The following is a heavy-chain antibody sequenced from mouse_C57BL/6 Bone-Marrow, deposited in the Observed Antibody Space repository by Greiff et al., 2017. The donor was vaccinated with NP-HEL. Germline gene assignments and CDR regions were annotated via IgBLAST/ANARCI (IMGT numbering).Heavy chain of an antibody. CDR3: ARHRWWLDEGFAY. CDR1: GYAFTNYL. J-gene: IGHJ3*01. D-gene: IGHD1-1*02. V-gene: IGHV1-54*01. CDR2: INSGSGGT. Sequence: VQLMESGAELVRPGTSVKVSCKASGYAFTNYLIEWVQQRPGQGLEWIGVINSGSGGTNYNEKLKGKVTMTGDKSSSILYMQLSSLTSEDSAVYFCARHRWWLDEGFAYWGQGTLVTVSA.